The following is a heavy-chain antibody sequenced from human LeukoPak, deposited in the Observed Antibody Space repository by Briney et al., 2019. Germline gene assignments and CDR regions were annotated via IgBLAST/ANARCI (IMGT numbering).Heavy chain of an antibody. V-gene: IGHV3-30*03. CDR1: GFTFSSYG. D-gene: IGHD5-18*01. CDR3: ARDPGYSYGNPVDY. Sequence: GGSPRLSCAASGFTFSSYGMHWVRQAPGKGLEWVAVISYDGSNKYYADSVKGRFTISRDNSENTLYLQMNSLRAEDTAVYYCARDPGYSYGNPVDYWGQGTLVTVSS. CDR2: ISYDGSNK. J-gene: IGHJ4*02.